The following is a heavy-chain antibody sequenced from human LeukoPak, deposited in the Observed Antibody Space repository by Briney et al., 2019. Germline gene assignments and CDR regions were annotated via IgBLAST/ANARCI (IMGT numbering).Heavy chain of an antibody. CDR3: ARDRYQLLSTVPYYMDV. D-gene: IGHD2-2*01. Sequence: GGSLRLSCAASGFTFSSYSMNWVRQAPGKGLEWVSSISSSSSYIYYADSVKGRFTISRDNAKNSLYLQMNSLRAEDMAVYYCARDRYQLLSTVPYYMDVWGKGTTVTVSS. J-gene: IGHJ6*03. V-gene: IGHV3-21*01. CDR2: ISSSSSYI. CDR1: GFTFSSYS.